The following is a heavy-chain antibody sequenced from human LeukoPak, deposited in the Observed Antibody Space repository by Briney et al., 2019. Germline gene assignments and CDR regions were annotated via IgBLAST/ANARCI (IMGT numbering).Heavy chain of an antibody. V-gene: IGHV4-34*01. J-gene: IGHJ4*02. CDR2: INHSEST. D-gene: IGHD5-18*01. Sequence: PSETLPLTCAVYGGSFSGYYWSWIRQPPGKGLEWIGEINHSESTNYNPSLKSRVTISVDTSKNQFSLKLSSVTAADTAVYYCARIRGYSYGDPLSYWGQGTLVTVSS. CDR1: GGSFSGYY. CDR3: ARIRGYSYGDPLSY.